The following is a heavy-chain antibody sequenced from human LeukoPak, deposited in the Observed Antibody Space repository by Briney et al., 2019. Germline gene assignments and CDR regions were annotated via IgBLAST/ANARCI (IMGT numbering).Heavy chain of an antibody. CDR2: ISSSSSYI. CDR3: ARDEGGEYYYGSGSYNY. CDR1: GFTFSSYS. Sequence: GSLRLSCAASGFTFSSYSMNWFRQAPGKGLEWVSSISSSSSYIYYADSVKGRFTISRDNAKNSLYLQMNSLRAEDTAVYYCARDEGGEYYYGSGSYNYWGQGTLVTVSS. J-gene: IGHJ4*02. D-gene: IGHD3-10*01. V-gene: IGHV3-21*01.